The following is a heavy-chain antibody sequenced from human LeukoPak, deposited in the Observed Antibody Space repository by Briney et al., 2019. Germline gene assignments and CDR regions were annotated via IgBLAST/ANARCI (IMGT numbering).Heavy chain of an antibody. CDR1: NGSISSYY. V-gene: IGHV4-4*07. J-gene: IGHJ4*02. Sequence: SETLSLTCTVSNGSISSYYWSLIRQPAGKGLDLIGRIYSSGSTNYNPSRKTRLTMSVDTSKNQFSLTLTSVTAADTAVSYCARGANPGDYWGQGTLVTVSS. CDR2: IYSSGST. CDR3: ARGANPGDY. D-gene: IGHD4/OR15-4a*01.